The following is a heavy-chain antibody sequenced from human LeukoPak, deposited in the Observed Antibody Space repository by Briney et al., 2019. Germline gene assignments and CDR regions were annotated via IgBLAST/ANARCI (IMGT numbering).Heavy chain of an antibody. D-gene: IGHD3-10*01. J-gene: IGHJ6*03. V-gene: IGHV4-38-2*02. CDR1: GYSISSGYY. Sequence: PSETLSLTCTVSGYSISSGYYWGWIRQPPGKGLEWIGSIYHSGSTYYNPSLKSRVTISVDTSKNQFSLKLSSVTAADTAVYYCARVGMGYYGSGSSDYYYYYMDVWGKGTTVTVSS. CDR3: ARVGMGYYGSGSSDYYYYYMDV. CDR2: IYHSGST.